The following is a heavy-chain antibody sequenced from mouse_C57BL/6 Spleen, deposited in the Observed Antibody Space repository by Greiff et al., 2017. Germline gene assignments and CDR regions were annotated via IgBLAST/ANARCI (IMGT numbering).Heavy chain of an antibody. V-gene: IGHV14-2*01. D-gene: IGHD1-1*01. CDR2: IDPEDGET. CDR1: GFNIKDYY. CDR3: ARTPFYGSSPYYFDY. J-gene: IGHJ2*01. Sequence: VQLKESGAELVKPGASVKLSCTASGFNIKDYYMHWVKQRTEQGLEWIGRIDPEDGETKYAPKFQGKATITADTSSNTAYLQLSSLTSEDTAVYYCARTPFYGSSPYYFDYWGQGTTLTVSS.